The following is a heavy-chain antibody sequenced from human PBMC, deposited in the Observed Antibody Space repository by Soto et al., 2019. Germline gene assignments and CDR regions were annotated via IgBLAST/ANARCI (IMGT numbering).Heavy chain of an antibody. Sequence: QVQLQESGPGLVKPSQTLSLTCSVSGGSFSSDSFIWSWVRQFPGKGLEWIGYINYSGTTYYNPSLRSRITMAVDTSMNQFSLNLSSVTAADTSVYYCARDHKWDGMDLWGQGTTVTVSS. CDR3: ARDHKWDGMDL. CDR1: GGSFSSDSFI. V-gene: IGHV4-31*03. CDR2: INYSGTT. D-gene: IGHD1-26*01. J-gene: IGHJ6*02.